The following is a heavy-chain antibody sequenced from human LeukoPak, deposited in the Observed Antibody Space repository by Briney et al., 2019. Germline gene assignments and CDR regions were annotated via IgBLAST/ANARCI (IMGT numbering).Heavy chain of an antibody. CDR1: GYTFTSHG. CDR2: IIPILGIA. Sequence: ASVKVSCKASGYTFTSHGIIWVRQAPGQGLEWMGRIIPILGIANYAQKFQGRVTITADKSTSTAYMELSSLRSEDTAVYYCARLYYYDSSEGMDVWGQGTTVTVSS. D-gene: IGHD3-22*01. CDR3: ARLYYYDSSEGMDV. V-gene: IGHV1-69*04. J-gene: IGHJ6*02.